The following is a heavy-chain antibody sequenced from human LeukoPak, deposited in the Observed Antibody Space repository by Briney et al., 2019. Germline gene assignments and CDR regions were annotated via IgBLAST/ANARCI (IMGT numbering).Heavy chain of an antibody. V-gene: IGHV4-59*01. CDR1: GGSISSFY. CDR2: VYHSGIT. CDR3: ARNYYGSASYYRTGFDP. Sequence: SGTLSLTCTVSGGSISSFYWSWIRQPPGKGLEWIGYVYHSGITNYNPSLKSRVTMSVDTSKNQFSLKLSSVTAADTAVYYCARNYYGSASYYRTGFDPWGQGTLVTVSS. J-gene: IGHJ5*02. D-gene: IGHD3-10*01.